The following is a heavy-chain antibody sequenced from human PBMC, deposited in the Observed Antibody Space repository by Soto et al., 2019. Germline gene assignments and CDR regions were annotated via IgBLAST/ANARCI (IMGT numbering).Heavy chain of an antibody. CDR3: AREGWHGMDV. V-gene: IGHV3-21*01. J-gene: IGHJ6*02. CDR2: ISSSSSYI. Sequence: EVQLVESGGGLVKPGGSLRLSCAASGFTFSSYSMNWVRQAPGKGLEWVSSISSSSSYIYYADSVKGQFTISRDNAKNSLYLQMNSLRAEDTAVYYCAREGWHGMDVWGQGTTVTVSS. CDR1: GFTFSSYS.